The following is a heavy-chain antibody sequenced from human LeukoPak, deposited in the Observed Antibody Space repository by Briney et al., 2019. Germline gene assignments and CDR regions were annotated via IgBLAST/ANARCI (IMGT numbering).Heavy chain of an antibody. Sequence: GGFLRLSCAASGFTFSSYSMNCVRQAPGKGLEWVSSISSSSSYIYYADSVKGRFTISRDNAKNSLYLQMNSLRAEDTAVYYCAREDTTQYYYDSSVTPPGRWGQGTLVTVSS. D-gene: IGHD3-22*01. CDR2: ISSSSSYI. V-gene: IGHV3-21*01. CDR1: GFTFSSYS. J-gene: IGHJ4*02. CDR3: AREDTTQYYYDSSVTPPGR.